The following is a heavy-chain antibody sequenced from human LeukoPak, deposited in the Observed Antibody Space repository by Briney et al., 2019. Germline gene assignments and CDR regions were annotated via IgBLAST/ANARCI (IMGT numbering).Heavy chain of an antibody. D-gene: IGHD2-2*01. V-gene: IGHV4-38-2*02. CDR3: ARAFGEYQLPYYYFDY. CDR1: GYSISSGYY. Sequence: SETLSLTCTVSGYSISSGYYWGWIRQPPGKGLEWIGSIYHSGSTYYNPSLKSRVTISVDTSKNQFSLKLSSVTAADTAVYYCARAFGEYQLPYYYFDYWGQGTLVTVSS. CDR2: IYHSGST. J-gene: IGHJ4*02.